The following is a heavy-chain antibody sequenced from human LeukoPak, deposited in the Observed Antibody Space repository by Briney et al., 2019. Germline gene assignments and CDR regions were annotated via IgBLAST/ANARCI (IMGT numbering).Heavy chain of an antibody. Sequence: SSETLSLTCTVSGGSISSGNYCWSWIRQPAGKGLEWIGRIYTSGSTNYNPSLKSRVTISVDTSKNQFSLKLRSVTAADTAVYYCARVDQWLDYYFDYWAREPWSPSPQ. V-gene: IGHV4-61*02. J-gene: IGHJ4*02. D-gene: IGHD6-19*01. CDR3: ARVDQWLDYYFDY. CDR2: IYTSGST. CDR1: GGSISSGNYC.